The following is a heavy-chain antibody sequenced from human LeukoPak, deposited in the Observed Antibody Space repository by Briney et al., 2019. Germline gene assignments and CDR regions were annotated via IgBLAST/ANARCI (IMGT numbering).Heavy chain of an antibody. CDR1: GFTFSSYW. CDR3: ARDQGTRIVVVPAYDYYYGMDV. J-gene: IGHJ6*04. Sequence: GGSLRLSCAASGFTFSSYWMSWVRQAPGKGLEWVANIKQDGSEKYYVDSVKGRFTISRDNAKNSLYLQMNSLRAEDTAVHYCARDQGTRIVVVPAYDYYYGMDVWGKGTTVTVSS. CDR2: IKQDGSEK. V-gene: IGHV3-7*03. D-gene: IGHD2-2*01.